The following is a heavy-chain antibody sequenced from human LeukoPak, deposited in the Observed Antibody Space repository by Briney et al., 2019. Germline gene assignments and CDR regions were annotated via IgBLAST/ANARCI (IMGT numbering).Heavy chain of an antibody. J-gene: IGHJ3*02. Sequence: SETLSLTCTVSGGSINNNNYYWAWIRQPPGTGLEWIGNIYYLGSTYYNPSLKSRVSISVDTSKNHFSPHLTSVTAADTAVYYCARIPSSTVTISEVAFDIWGQGRMVTVSS. D-gene: IGHD4-17*01. CDR1: GGSINNNNYY. CDR3: ARIPSSTVTISEVAFDI. CDR2: IYYLGST. V-gene: IGHV4-39*07.